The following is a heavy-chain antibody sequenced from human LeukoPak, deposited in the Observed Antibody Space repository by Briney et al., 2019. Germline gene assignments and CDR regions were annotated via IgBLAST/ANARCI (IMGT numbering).Heavy chain of an antibody. D-gene: IGHD6-19*01. J-gene: IGHJ4*02. V-gene: IGHV3-30-3*01. CDR3: ARVPGGWYAPNLEYDY. Sequence: GGSLRLSCAASGFTFSSYAMHWVRQAPGKGLEWVAVISYDGSNKYYADSVKGRFTISRDNAKNSLYLQMNSLRAEDAAVYYCARVPGGWYAPNLEYDYWGQGTLVTVSS. CDR1: GFTFSSYA. CDR2: ISYDGSNK.